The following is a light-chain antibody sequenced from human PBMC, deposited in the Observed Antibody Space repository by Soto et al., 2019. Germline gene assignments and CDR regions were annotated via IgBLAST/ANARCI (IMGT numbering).Light chain of an antibody. J-gene: IGKJ1*01. Sequence: IQMTKSPSTLSASVGPRVRITCRASQSISSWLAWYQQKPGKAPKLLIYDASSLESGVPSRFSGSGSGTEFTLTISSLQPDDFATYYCQQYNSYWTFGQGTKVDIK. V-gene: IGKV1-5*01. CDR3: QQYNSYWT. CDR1: QSISSW. CDR2: DAS.